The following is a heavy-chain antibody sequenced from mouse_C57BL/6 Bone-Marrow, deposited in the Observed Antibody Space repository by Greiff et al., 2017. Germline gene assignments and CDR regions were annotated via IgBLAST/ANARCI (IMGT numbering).Heavy chain of an antibody. V-gene: IGHV1-81*01. CDR2: IYPRSGNT. D-gene: IGHD1-1*01. J-gene: IGHJ3*01. CDR1: GYTFTSSG. CDR3: AIYYYGRGAWFAY. Sequence: VQLQQSGAELARPGASVKLSCKASGYTFTSSGISWVKQRTGQGLEWIGEIYPRSGNTYYNEKFKGKATLTADKSSSTAYMELRSLTSEDSAVYFCAIYYYGRGAWFAYWGQGTLVTVSA.